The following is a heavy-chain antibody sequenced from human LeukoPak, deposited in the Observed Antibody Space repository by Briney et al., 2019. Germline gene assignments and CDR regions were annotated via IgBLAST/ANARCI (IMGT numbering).Heavy chain of an antibody. Sequence: GESLRLSCAASGFTFSSYGMHWVRQAPGKGLEWVAVISYDGSNKYYADSVKGRFTISRDNSKNTLYLQMNSLRAEDTAVYYCAKAFKLPRVDHAFDIWGQGTMVTVSS. V-gene: IGHV3-30*18. J-gene: IGHJ3*02. D-gene: IGHD2-15*01. CDR3: AKAFKLPRVDHAFDI. CDR2: ISYDGSNK. CDR1: GFTFSSYG.